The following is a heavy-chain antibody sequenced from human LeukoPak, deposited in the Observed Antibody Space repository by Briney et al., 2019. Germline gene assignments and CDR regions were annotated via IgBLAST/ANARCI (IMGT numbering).Heavy chain of an antibody. CDR3: ARGSHRGAWLIDY. CDR1: GFTFSDYS. CDR2: LDASGDNS. D-gene: IGHD5-12*01. J-gene: IGHJ4*02. Sequence: SGGSLRLSCVTSGFTFSDYSMNWVRQAPGTGPQWISFLDASGDNSDYADSVRGRFTISRDNAKNSLYLHMNSLGDDDTAVYYCARGSHRGAWLIDYWGQGTLVTVSS. V-gene: IGHV3-48*02.